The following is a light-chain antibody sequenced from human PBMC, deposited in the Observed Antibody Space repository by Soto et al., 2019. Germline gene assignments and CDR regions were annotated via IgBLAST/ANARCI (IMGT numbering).Light chain of an antibody. CDR1: SSDVGGYNR. CDR2: DVS. J-gene: IGLJ1*01. Sequence: QSALTQPPSVSGSPGQSVTISCTGTSSDVGGYNRVSWYQQPPGKAPKLLIYDVSNRPSGGSTRCSGSKSVNTASLTISGLRVEDEADYYCTSYAPASAYFLGPGTKVTVL. V-gene: IGLV2-18*02. CDR3: TSYAPASAYF.